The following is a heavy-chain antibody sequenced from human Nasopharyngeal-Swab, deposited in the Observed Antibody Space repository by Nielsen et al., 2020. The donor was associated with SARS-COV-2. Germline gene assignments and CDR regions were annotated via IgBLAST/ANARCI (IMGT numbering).Heavy chain of an antibody. V-gene: IGHV3-53*01. CDR2: TEIGGTT. J-gene: IGHJ4*02. CDR3: AKGAYAIEYIYYNY. CDR1: GLTVSSTY. Sequence: GGSLRLSCAVSGLTVSSTYMSWVRQAPGKGLEWVSVTEIGGTTHYADSVKGRFSISRDSSTNTLYLQMNNVRAEDTAVYYCAKGAYAIEYIYYNYWGQGTLVTVSS. D-gene: IGHD2-8*01.